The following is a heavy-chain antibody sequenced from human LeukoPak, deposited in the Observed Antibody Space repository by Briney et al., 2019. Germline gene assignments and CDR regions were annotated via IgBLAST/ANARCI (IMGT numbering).Heavy chain of an antibody. CDR1: GFTFSGYA. V-gene: IGHV3-23*01. J-gene: IGHJ4*02. Sequence: GGSLRLSCVASGFTFSGYAMSWVRQAPGKGLEWVSAISGSGGSTYYADSVKGRFTISRDNSKNTLYLQMNSLRAEDTAVYYCAKDIAPYCTNGVCYHFDYWGQGTLVTVSS. CDR3: AKDIAPYCTNGVCYHFDY. CDR2: ISGSGGST. D-gene: IGHD2-8*01.